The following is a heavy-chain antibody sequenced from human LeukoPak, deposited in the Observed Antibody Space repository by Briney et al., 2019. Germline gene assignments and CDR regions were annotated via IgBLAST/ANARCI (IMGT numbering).Heavy chain of an antibody. CDR2: IYTSGST. J-gene: IGHJ5*02. CDR3: ARTDSSGYFGWFDP. CDR1: GGSISSGSYY. Sequence: SQTLSLTCTVSGGSISSGSYYWSWIRQPAGTGLEWIGRIYTSGSTNYNPSLKSRVTISVETYKNQFSLKLSSVTAADTAVYYCARTDSSGYFGWFDPWGQGTLVTVSS. D-gene: IGHD3-22*01. V-gene: IGHV4-61*02.